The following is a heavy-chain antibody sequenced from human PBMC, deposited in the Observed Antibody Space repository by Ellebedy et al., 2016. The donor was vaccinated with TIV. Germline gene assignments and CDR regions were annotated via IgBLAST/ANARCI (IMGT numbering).Heavy chain of an antibody. J-gene: IGHJ6*03. CDR3: ARGHMDV. Sequence: PGGSLRLSCAASGFIFSNYDMHWLRQVTGQGLEWVSGVGTAGETYCAGSVRGRFTISRENAKNSLSLQMNSLRAGDTAIYYCARGHMDVWGKGTTVTVSS. CDR2: VGTAGET. V-gene: IGHV3-13*01. CDR1: GFIFSNYD.